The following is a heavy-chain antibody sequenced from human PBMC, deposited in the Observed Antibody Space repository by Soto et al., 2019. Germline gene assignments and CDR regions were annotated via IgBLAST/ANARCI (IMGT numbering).Heavy chain of an antibody. CDR1: GFSLSNARMG. J-gene: IGHJ4*02. D-gene: IGHD3-22*01. V-gene: IGHV2-26*01. Sequence: QVTLKESGPVLVKPTETLTLTCTVSGFSLSNARMGVSWIRQPPGKALEWLAHIFSNDEKSYSTSLKSRLTISKDTSKGQLVLTMTDMDHVDTATYYCARIILSYYYDSSGYYYLDYWGQGTLVTVSS. CDR2: IFSNDEK. CDR3: ARIILSYYYDSSGYYYLDY.